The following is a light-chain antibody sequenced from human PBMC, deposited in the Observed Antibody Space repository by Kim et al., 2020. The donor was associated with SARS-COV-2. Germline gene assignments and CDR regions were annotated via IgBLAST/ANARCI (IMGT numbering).Light chain of an antibody. CDR2: KAS. CDR1: QSITTW. CDR3: QQYNSYPYS. V-gene: IGKV1-5*03. J-gene: IGKJ2*03. Sequence: SASVGDRVTITCRASQSITTWLAWYQQKPGRAPNLLIYKASTLVSGVPSRFSGSGSGTEFTLTISSLQPDDFATYCCQQYNSYPYSFGQGTKLEI.